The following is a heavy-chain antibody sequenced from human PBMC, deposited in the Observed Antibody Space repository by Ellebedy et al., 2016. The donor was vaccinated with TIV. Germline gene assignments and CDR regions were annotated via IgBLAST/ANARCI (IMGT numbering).Heavy chain of an antibody. Sequence: SVKVSCXASGGTFSSYAISWVRQAPGQGLEWMGGIIPIFGTANYAQKLQGRVTMTTDTSTSTAYMELRSLRSDDTAMYYCARGGMLYCSSTYCVDYWGQGTLVTVSS. CDR2: IIPIFGTA. J-gene: IGHJ4*02. D-gene: IGHD2-2*01. V-gene: IGHV1-69*05. CDR3: ARGGMLYCSSTYCVDY. CDR1: GGTFSSYA.